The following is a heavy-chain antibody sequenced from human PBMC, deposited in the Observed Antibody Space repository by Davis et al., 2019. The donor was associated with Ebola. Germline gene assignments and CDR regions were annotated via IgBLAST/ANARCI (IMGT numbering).Heavy chain of an antibody. CDR3: VRRGGSH. CDR1: RINFDLYA. Sequence: GGSLRLSCAASRINFDLYAMHWVRQAPGKGLEWVSSISWNSGNIVYVDSVKGRFTISRDNARNSLYLQMNSLRVEDTAVYYCVRRGGSHWGQGTLVTVSS. V-gene: IGHV3-9*01. J-gene: IGHJ4*02. CDR2: ISWNSGNI. D-gene: IGHD3-16*01.